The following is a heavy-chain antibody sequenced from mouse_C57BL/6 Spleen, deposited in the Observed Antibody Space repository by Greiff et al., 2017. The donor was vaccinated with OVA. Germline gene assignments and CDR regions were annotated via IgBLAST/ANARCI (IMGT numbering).Heavy chain of an antibody. V-gene: IGHV5-9*01. CDR3: ARGLGRGYAMDY. CDR2: ISGGGGNT. CDR1: GFTFSSYT. J-gene: IGHJ4*01. D-gene: IGHD4-1*01. Sequence: EVKLMESGGGLVKPGGSLKLSCAASGFTFSSYTMSWVRQTPEKRLEWVATISGGGGNTYYPDSVKGRFTISRDNAKNTLYLQMSSLRSEDTALYYCARGLGRGYAMDYWGQGTSVTVSS.